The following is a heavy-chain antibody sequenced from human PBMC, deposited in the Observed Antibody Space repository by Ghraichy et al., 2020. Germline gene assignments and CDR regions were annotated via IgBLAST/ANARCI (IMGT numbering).Heavy chain of an antibody. J-gene: IGHJ6*02. V-gene: IGHV4-59*01. Sequence: GSLRLSCTVSGGSMNNYYWSWIRQPPGKGLEWIGYMYYSGTTSYIPSLKSRVTISVDTSKNQFSLKLTSVTAADTAVYYCARDRTLYGGMDVWGQGTTVTVSS. CDR3: ARDRTLYGGMDV. CDR1: GGSMNNYY. CDR2: MYYSGTT. D-gene: IGHD2-8*01.